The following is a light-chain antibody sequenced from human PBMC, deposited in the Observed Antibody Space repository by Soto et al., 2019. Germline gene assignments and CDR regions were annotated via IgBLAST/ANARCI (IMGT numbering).Light chain of an antibody. V-gene: IGLV4-69*01. CDR1: SGHSSYA. Sequence: QSVLTQSPSASASLGASVKLTCTLSSGHSSYAIAWHQQQPEKGPRYLMKLSSDGSHSKGGGIPDRFSGSSSGAERYLTISRLQSEDEADYYCQTWDTGARVVFGGGTKLTVL. J-gene: IGLJ2*01. CDR3: QTWDTGARVV. CDR2: LSSDGSH.